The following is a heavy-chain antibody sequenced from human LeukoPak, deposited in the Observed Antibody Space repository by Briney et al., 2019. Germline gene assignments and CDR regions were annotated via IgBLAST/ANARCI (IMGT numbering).Heavy chain of an antibody. Sequence: SVKVSCKASGYTFTSYYMHWVRQAPGQGLEWMGRIIPILGIANYAQKFQGRVTITADKSTSTAYMELSSLRSEDTAVYYCARVTYGSGSFYYYGMDVWGQGTTVTVSS. CDR3: ARVTYGSGSFYYYGMDV. CDR2: IIPILGIA. D-gene: IGHD3-10*01. J-gene: IGHJ6*02. CDR1: GYTFTSYY. V-gene: IGHV1-69*04.